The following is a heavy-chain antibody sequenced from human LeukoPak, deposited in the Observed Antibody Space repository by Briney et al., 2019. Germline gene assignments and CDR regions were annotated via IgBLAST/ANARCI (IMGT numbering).Heavy chain of an antibody. V-gene: IGHV3-9*01. CDR2: ISWNSGSI. J-gene: IGHJ6*02. CDR1: GFTFDDYA. Sequence: GRSLRLSCAASGFTFDDYAMHWVRQAPGKGLEWVSGISWNSGSIGYADSVKGRFTISRDNAKNSLYLQMNSLRAEDTAVYYCARDRPNYDFWSGYYAHIYYYYGMDVWGQGTTVTVSS. D-gene: IGHD3-3*01. CDR3: ARDRPNYDFWSGYYAHIYYYYGMDV.